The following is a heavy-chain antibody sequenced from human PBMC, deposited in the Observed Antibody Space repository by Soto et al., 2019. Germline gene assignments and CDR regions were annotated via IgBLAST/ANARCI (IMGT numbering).Heavy chain of an antibody. CDR1: GFTFSSYE. J-gene: IGHJ4*02. D-gene: IGHD1-1*01. CDR3: ARGCGTGVNYNYDF. Sequence: GGSLRLSCAASGFTFSSYEMNWVRQAPGKGLEWVSYISSSGSTIYYADSVKGRFTISRDNAKNSLYLQMNSLRAEDTAVYYCARGCGTGVNYNYDFWGQGTLVTVSS. V-gene: IGHV3-48*03. CDR2: ISSSGSTI.